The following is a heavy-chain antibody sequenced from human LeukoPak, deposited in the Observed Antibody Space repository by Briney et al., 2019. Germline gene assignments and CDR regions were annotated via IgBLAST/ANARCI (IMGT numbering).Heavy chain of an antibody. CDR2: IYYSGST. D-gene: IGHD3-16*01. V-gene: IGHV4-39*01. J-gene: IGHJ3*02. CDR1: GGSISGSSYY. CDR3: ARQGGTFDI. Sequence: SETLSLTCTVSGGSISGSSYYWGWIRQPPGKGLEWIGSIYYSGSTYYNPSLKSRVTISVDTSKNHFSLKLNSVTAADTAVHYCARQGGTFDIWGQGTMVTVSS.